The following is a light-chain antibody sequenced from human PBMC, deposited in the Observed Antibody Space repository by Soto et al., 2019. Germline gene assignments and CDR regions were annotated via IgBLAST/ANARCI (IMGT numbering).Light chain of an antibody. Sequence: EIVLTQSPGTLSLSPGERATLSCRASQSVSSSYLAWYQQKPGQAPRLLIYGASSRATDITDRFSGSGSGTDFTLTISRLEPEDFAVYYCQQYGSSPYTFGQGTNLEIK. CDR3: QQYGSSPYT. V-gene: IGKV3-20*01. CDR2: GAS. J-gene: IGKJ2*01. CDR1: QSVSSSY.